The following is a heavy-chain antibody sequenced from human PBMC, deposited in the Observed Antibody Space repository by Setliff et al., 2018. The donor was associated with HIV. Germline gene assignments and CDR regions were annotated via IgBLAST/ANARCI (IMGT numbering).Heavy chain of an antibody. CDR2: INPSGGGT. Sequence: GASVKVSCKASGYTFTGYYMHWVRQAPGQGLEWMGRINPSGGGTDYAQKFQGRVTMTRDTSINTAYMELTSLRSDDTAVYYCAREPHMCCSTTCYAEFDYWGQGTLVTVSS. D-gene: IGHD2-2*01. V-gene: IGHV1-2*06. CDR1: GYTFTGYY. J-gene: IGHJ4*02. CDR3: AREPHMCCSTTCYAEFDY.